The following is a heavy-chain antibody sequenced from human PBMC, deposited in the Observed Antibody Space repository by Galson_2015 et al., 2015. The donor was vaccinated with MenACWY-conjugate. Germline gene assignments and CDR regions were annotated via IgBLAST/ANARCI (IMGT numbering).Heavy chain of an antibody. CDR3: ARPGGDYEQRTFFDY. J-gene: IGHJ4*02. D-gene: IGHD4-17*01. Sequence: SVKVSCKASGDSFNTYRFNWIRQAPGQGPEWLGGIIPVFHTTDYAQRFQGRLTITADESTSTVYMELSSLRSDDTAIYYSARPGGDYEQRTFFDYWGQGTLVTVSS. CDR2: IIPVFHTT. V-gene: IGHV1-69*13. CDR1: GDSFNTYR.